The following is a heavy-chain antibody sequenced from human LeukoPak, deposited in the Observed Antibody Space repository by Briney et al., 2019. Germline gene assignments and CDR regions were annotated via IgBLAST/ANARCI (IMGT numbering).Heavy chain of an antibody. CDR3: AGGYSSSSRAHFDY. CDR2: INSDGSST. CDR1: GFTFSSYW. V-gene: IGHV3-74*01. J-gene: IGHJ4*02. D-gene: IGHD6-6*01. Sequence: GGSLRLSCAASGFTFSSYWMHWVRQAPGKGLVWVSRINSDGSSTSYADSVKGRFTISRDNSKNTLYLQMNSLRAEDTAVYYCAGGYSSSSRAHFDYWGQGTLVTVSS.